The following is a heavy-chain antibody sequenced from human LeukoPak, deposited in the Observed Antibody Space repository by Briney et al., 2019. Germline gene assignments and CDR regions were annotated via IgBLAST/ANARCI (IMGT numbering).Heavy chain of an antibody. Sequence: SETLSLTCAVSGYSISRGYYWGWVRQPPGQGLEWIGNIYHSGTTYYNPSLKSRVTISVDTSKNQFSLKRTSVTAADTAVYYCARQRHIVAVPGSFDIWGQGTMVTVSS. D-gene: IGHD2-2*01. V-gene: IGHV4-38-2*01. CDR1: GYSISRGYY. CDR3: ARQRHIVAVPGSFDI. CDR2: IYHSGTT. J-gene: IGHJ3*02.